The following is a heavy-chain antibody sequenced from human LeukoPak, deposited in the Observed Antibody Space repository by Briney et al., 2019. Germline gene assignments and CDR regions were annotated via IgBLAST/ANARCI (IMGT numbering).Heavy chain of an antibody. J-gene: IGHJ6*02. CDR2: ISSSSSTI. D-gene: IGHD3-3*01. CDR3: ARDEVSDFWSGYLYYGMDV. Sequence: PGGSLRLSCAASGFTFSSYSMTWVRQAPGKGLEWVSYISSSSSTIYYADSVKGRFTISRDNAKNSLYLQMNSLRAEDTAVYYCARDEVSDFWSGYLYYGMDVWGQGTTVTVSS. V-gene: IGHV3-48*01. CDR1: GFTFSSYS.